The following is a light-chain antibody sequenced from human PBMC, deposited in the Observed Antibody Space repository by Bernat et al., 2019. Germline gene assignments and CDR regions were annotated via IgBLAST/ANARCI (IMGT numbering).Light chain of an antibody. J-gene: IGLJ3*02. CDR1: GSNIGRNY. CDR3: AAWDDSLVGWV. CDR2: TND. Sequence: QSVLTQPPSASGTPGQRVTISCSGSGSNIGRNYVYWYQQFPGTAPKLLIHTNDQRPSGVPDRFSGSKSGTSGSLAISGLRSEDEADYYCAAWDDSLVGWVFGGGTKLTVL. V-gene: IGLV1-47*02.